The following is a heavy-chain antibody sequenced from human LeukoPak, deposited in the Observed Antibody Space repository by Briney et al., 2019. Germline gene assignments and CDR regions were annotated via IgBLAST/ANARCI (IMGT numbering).Heavy chain of an antibody. V-gene: IGHV4-59*01. CDR1: GVSISSYY. D-gene: IGHD3-3*01. Sequence: PSETLSLTCTVSGVSISSYYWSWIRQPPGKGLEWIGYIYYSGSTNYNPSLKSRVTISVDTSKNQFSLKLSSVTAADTAVYYCARAPIQLGAYYDFWSGYHRNYYFDYWGQGTLVTVSS. CDR3: ARAPIQLGAYYDFWSGYHRNYYFDY. CDR2: IYYSGST. J-gene: IGHJ4*02.